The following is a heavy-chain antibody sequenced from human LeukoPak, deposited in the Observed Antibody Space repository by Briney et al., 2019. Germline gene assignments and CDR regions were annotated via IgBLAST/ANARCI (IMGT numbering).Heavy chain of an antibody. D-gene: IGHD4-17*01. CDR2: INPNSGGT. CDR1: GCTFTGYY. J-gene: IGHJ4*02. V-gene: IGHV1-2*02. CDR3: ARVGYGDANFDY. Sequence: ASVKVSCKASGCTFTGYYMHWVRQAPGQELEWMGWINPNSGGTNYAQKFQGRGTMTRDTSISTAYMELSRLRSDDTAVYYCARVGYGDANFDYWGQGTLVTVSS.